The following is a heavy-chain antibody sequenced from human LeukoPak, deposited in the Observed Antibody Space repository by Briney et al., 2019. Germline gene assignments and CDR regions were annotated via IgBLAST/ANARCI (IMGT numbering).Heavy chain of an antibody. D-gene: IGHD4-17*01. V-gene: IGHV3-23*01. CDR2: ISGSGGST. J-gene: IGHJ4*02. Sequence: PGGSLRLSCAASGFTFSSYSMNWVRQAPGKGLEWVSAISGSGGSTYYADSVKGRFTISRDNSKNTLYLQMNSLRAEDTAVYYCAKTNGDYNNGDFDYWGQGTLVTVSS. CDR3: AKTNGDYNNGDFDY. CDR1: GFTFSSYS.